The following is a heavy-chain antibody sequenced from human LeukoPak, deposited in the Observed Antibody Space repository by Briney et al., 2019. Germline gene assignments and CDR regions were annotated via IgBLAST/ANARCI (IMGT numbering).Heavy chain of an antibody. CDR3: ARVVAAAGKNWFDP. D-gene: IGHD6-13*01. CDR1: GYTFTSYA. J-gene: IGHJ5*02. CDR2: INTNTGNP. V-gene: IGHV7-4-1*02. Sequence: SVKVSCKASGYTFTSYAMNWVRQAPGQGLEWMGWINTNTGNPTYAQGFTGRFVFSLDTSVSTAYLQISSLKAEDTAVYYCARVVAAAGKNWFDPWGQGTLVTVSS.